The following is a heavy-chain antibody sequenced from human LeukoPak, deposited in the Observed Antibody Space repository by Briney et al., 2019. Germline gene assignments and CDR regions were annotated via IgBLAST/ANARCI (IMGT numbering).Heavy chain of an antibody. Sequence: GRSLRLSCAASGFTFSSYAMHWVRQAPGKGLEWVAVISYDGSNKYYADSVKGRFTISRDNSKNTPYLQMNSLRAEDTAVYYCARAGKSVVAAMDPLSYWGQGTLVTVSS. CDR3: ARAGKSVVAAMDPLSY. V-gene: IGHV3-30-3*01. D-gene: IGHD2-15*01. CDR1: GFTFSSYA. J-gene: IGHJ4*02. CDR2: ISYDGSNK.